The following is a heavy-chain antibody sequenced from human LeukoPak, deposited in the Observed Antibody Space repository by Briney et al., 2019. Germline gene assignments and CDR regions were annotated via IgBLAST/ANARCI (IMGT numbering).Heavy chain of an antibody. V-gene: IGHV4-4*07. CDR2: IYISGST. Sequence: PSETLSLTCTVSGGSISSYYWSWIRQPAGKGLEWIGRIYISGSTNYNPSLKSRVTMSVDTSKNQFSLKLSSVTAADTAVYYCARDNSVGETAWWFDPWGQGTLVTVSS. J-gene: IGHJ5*02. CDR3: ARDNSVGETAWWFDP. CDR1: GGSISSYY. D-gene: IGHD1-26*01.